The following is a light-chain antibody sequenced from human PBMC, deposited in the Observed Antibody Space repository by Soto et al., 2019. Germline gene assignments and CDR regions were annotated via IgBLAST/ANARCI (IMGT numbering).Light chain of an antibody. CDR2: EVS. CDR1: SSDVGAYKY. J-gene: IGLJ1*01. CDR3: SSYTSTNTQV. V-gene: IGLV2-14*01. Sequence: QSVLTQPASVSWSPGQSITISCTGTSSDVGAYKYVSWYQQHPGKAPKLMIYEVSNRPSGVSNRFSGSKSGNTASVTISGLQAEDEADYYCSSYTSTNTQVFGTGTKVTVL.